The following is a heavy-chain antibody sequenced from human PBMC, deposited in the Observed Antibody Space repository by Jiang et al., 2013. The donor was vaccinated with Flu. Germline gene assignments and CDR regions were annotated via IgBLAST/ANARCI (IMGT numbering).Heavy chain of an antibody. CDR3: ARMPITMVRGVIEDYYYYYGMDV. J-gene: IGHJ6*04. D-gene: IGHD3-10*01. V-gene: IGHV2-70*11. CDR2: IDWDDDK. CDR1: GFSLSTSGMC. Sequence: KPTQTLTLTCTFSGFSLSTSGMCVSWIRQPPGKALEWLARIDWDDDKYYSTSLKTRLTISKDTSKNQVVLTMTNMDPVDTATYYCARMPITMVRGVIEDYYYYYGMDVWGKGTTVTVSS.